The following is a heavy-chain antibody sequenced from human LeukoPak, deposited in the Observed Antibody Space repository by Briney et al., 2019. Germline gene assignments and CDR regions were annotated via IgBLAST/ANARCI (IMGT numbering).Heavy chain of an antibody. CDR3: AKGSYYDSSGSFYFDY. CDR1: GFMFRNYA. CDR2: ISGSGDNT. J-gene: IGHJ4*02. D-gene: IGHD3-22*01. Sequence: GGSLRLSCAASGFMFRNYAMSWVRQAPGKGLEWVSGISGSGDNTYYADSVKGRFTISRDNSKNTLYVQVNSLGTEDTAAYYCAKGSYYDSSGSFYFDYWGQGTLVTVSS. V-gene: IGHV3-23*01.